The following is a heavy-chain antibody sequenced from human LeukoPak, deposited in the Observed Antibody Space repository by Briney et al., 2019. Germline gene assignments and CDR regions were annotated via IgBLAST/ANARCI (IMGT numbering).Heavy chain of an antibody. V-gene: IGHV4-59*01. CDR2: IYYSGST. J-gene: IGHJ5*02. D-gene: IGHD3-22*01. CDR3: ARDKLSSGYMWFDP. Sequence: SETVSLTCTVSGVSISSYYWSWIRQPPGKGLEWIGYIYYSGSTNYNPSLKSRVTISVDTSKNQFSLKLSSVTAADTAVYYCARDKLSSGYMWFDPWGQGTLVTVSS. CDR1: GVSISSYY.